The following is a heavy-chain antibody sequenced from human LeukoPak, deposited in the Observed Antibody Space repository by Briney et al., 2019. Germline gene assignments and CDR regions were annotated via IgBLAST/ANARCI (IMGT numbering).Heavy chain of an antibody. Sequence: SETLSLTCTVSGGSISSYYWSWIRQPPGKGLEWIGYNYYSGSTNYNPSLKSRVTISVDTSKNQISLKLSSVTAADTAVYYCARARGSLPDYWGQGTLVTVSS. CDR2: NYYSGST. V-gene: IGHV4-59*01. CDR1: GGSISSYY. J-gene: IGHJ4*02. CDR3: ARARGSLPDY. D-gene: IGHD3-10*01.